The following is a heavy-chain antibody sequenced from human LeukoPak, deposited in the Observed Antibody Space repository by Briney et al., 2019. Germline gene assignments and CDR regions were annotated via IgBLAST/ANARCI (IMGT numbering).Heavy chain of an antibody. CDR2: VNWDAVNT. CDR3: ARGNYYYGSGTRDQYFQH. V-gene: IGHV3-43D*03. Sequence: GGSLRLSCAASGFIFDDYAMHWVRQAPGKGLEWVSLVNWDAVNTYYADPVKGRFTISRDNSKNSLYLQMNSLRPEDTAFYYCARGNYYYGSGTRDQYFQHWGLGTLVIVSS. D-gene: IGHD3-10*01. CDR1: GFIFDDYA. J-gene: IGHJ1*01.